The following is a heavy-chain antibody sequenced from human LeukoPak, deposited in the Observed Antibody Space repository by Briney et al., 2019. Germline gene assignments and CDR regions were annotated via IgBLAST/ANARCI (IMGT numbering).Heavy chain of an antibody. V-gene: IGHV4-39*01. Sequence: SENLSLTCTVSGGFISNSNFYWGWIRQPPGKGLDWIGNIYYTGRTYYNASLNSRVTMSVDASKNQFSLRLSSVTAADTAVYYCASGAAYCGGDCPPGPVDYWGQGTLVTVSS. CDR1: GGFISNSNFY. CDR3: ASGAAYCGGDCPPGPVDY. J-gene: IGHJ4*02. D-gene: IGHD2-21*02. CDR2: IYYTGRT.